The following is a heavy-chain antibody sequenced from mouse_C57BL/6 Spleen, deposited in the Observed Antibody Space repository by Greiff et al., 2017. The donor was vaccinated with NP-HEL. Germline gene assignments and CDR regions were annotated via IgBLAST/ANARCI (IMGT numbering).Heavy chain of an antibody. J-gene: IGHJ1*03. CDR2: ISDGGSYT. CDR1: GFTFSSYA. V-gene: IGHV5-4*01. CDR3: AREALNYGSSHWYFDV. D-gene: IGHD1-1*01. Sequence: EVQVVESGGGLVKPGGSLKLSCAASGFTFSSYAMSWVRQTPEKRLEWVATISDGGSYTYYPDNVKGRFTISRDNAKNNLYLQMSHLKSEDTAMYYCAREALNYGSSHWYFDVWGTGTTVTVSS.